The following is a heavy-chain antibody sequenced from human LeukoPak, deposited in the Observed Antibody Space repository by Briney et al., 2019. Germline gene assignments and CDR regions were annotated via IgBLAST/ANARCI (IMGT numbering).Heavy chain of an antibody. CDR1: GGSFSGYY. CDR2: INHSGST. J-gene: IGHJ5*02. Sequence: PSETLSLTCAVYGGSFSGYYWSWIRQPPGKGLEWIGEINHSGSTNYNPSLKSRVTISVDASKNQFSLKLSSVTAADTAVYYCARGVAARNWFDPWGQGTLVTVSS. CDR3: ARGVAARNWFDP. D-gene: IGHD1-26*01. V-gene: IGHV4-34*01.